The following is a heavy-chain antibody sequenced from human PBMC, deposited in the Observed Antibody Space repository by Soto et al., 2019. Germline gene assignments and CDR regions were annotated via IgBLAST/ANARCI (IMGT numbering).Heavy chain of an antibody. CDR1: GFTFSSYG. Sequence: EVLLLESGGGWLQPGGSLRLSCAASGFTFSSYGMNWVRQAPGKGLEWVSGSTGSGAGLYYSDSVKGRFTISRDNSKSTLYLQMNSLRAEDTAVYYCVKAYSNSWPNDWFDPWGQGTLVTVSS. J-gene: IGHJ5*02. V-gene: IGHV3-23*01. CDR3: VKAYSNSWPNDWFDP. D-gene: IGHD6-13*01. CDR2: STGSGAGL.